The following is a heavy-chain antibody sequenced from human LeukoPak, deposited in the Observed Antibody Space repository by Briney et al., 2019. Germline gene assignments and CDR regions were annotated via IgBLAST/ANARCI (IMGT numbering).Heavy chain of an antibody. CDR1: GFIFSSYA. D-gene: IGHD6-13*01. J-gene: IGHJ4*02. V-gene: IGHV3-48*02. CDR2: ISSSSSTI. CDR3: AXXXVGXSAAAGTPDY. Sequence: GGSLRLSCAASGFIFSSYAMTWVRQAPGKGLEWVSYISSSSSTIYYADSVKGRFTISRDNAKNSLYLQMNSLRDEDTAVYYCAXXXVGXSAAAGTPDYWGQGTLVTVSS.